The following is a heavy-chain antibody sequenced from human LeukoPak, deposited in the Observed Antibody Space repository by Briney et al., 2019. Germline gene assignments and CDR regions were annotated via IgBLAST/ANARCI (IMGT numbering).Heavy chain of an antibody. J-gene: IGHJ5*02. Sequence: IPSETLSLTCTVSGGSISSYYWSWIRQPPGKGLEWIGYIYYSGSTNYNPSLKSRVTISVDTSKNQFSLKLSSVTAADTAVYYCARVEFGEFSRFDPWGQGTLVTVSS. D-gene: IGHD3-10*01. CDR3: ARVEFGEFSRFDP. CDR2: IYYSGST. CDR1: GGSISSYY. V-gene: IGHV4-59*01.